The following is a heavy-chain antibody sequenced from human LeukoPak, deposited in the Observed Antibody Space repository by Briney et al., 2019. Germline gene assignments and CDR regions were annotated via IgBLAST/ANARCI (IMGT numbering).Heavy chain of an antibody. D-gene: IGHD7-27*01. Sequence: GGSLRLSCAASGFAFSSFGMHWVRQAPGKGLVWVSFVKSDGSSTTYADSVKGRFTISRDNAKNTLYLQMNSLTAEDSAVYYCVRDNRGIDYWGQGTLVTVSS. CDR2: VKSDGSST. CDR3: VRDNRGIDY. V-gene: IGHV3-74*01. J-gene: IGHJ4*02. CDR1: GFAFSSFG.